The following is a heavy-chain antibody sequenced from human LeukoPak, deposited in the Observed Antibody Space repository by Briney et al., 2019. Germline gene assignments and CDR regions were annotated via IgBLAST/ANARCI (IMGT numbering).Heavy chain of an antibody. Sequence: GGSLRLSCAASGFTFSSYSMNWVRQAPGKGLEWVSSISSSSSYKYYADSVEGRFTISRDNAKDSLFLQMDSLRVEDTAVYFCARELGNGDTYANVPLGHWGQGTLVTVS. V-gene: IGHV3-21*01. CDR1: GFTFSSYS. CDR2: ISSSSSYK. J-gene: IGHJ4*02. CDR3: ARELGNGDTYANVPLGH. D-gene: IGHD5-18*01.